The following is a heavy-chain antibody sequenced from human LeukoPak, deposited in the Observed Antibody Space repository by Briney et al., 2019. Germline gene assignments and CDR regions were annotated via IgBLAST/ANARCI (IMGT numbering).Heavy chain of an antibody. Sequence: GGSLRLSCAASGFTFSSYAMSWVRQAPGKGLEWVSAISGSGGSTYYADSVKGRFTISRDNSKNTLYLQMNSLRAEDTAAYYCARSIVGATPFDPWGQGTLVTVSS. D-gene: IGHD1-26*01. V-gene: IGHV3-23*01. CDR1: GFTFSSYA. CDR3: ARSIVGATPFDP. CDR2: ISGSGGST. J-gene: IGHJ5*02.